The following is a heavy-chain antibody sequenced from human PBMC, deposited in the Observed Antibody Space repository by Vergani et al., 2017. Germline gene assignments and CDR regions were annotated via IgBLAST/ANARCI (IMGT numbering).Heavy chain of an antibody. J-gene: IGHJ4*02. CDR3: AREYYYDSSCYYLFDY. Sequence: QVQLVQSGAEVKKPGSSVKVSCKASGGTFSSYAISWVRQAPGQGLEWMGGIITIFGTANYAQKVQGRVTITADESTSTAYMELRSLRAEDTAVYYCAREYYYDSSCYYLFDYWGQGTLVTVSS. CDR2: IITIFGTA. D-gene: IGHD3-22*01. V-gene: IGHV1-69*01. CDR1: GGTFSSYA.